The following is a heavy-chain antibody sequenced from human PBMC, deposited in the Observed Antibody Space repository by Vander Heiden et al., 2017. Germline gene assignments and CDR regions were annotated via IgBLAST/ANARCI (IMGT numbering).Heavy chain of an antibody. CDR1: GFTFSSYS. D-gene: IGHD2-21*01. CDR2: ISSSSSYI. Sequence: LRLSCAASGFTFSSYSMNWVRQAPGKGLEWVSSISSSSSYIYYADSVKGRFTISRDNAKNSLYLQMNSLRAEDTAVYYCAREVVERVGGPKTYGMDVWGQGTTVTVSS. J-gene: IGHJ6*02. V-gene: IGHV3-21*01. CDR3: AREVVERVGGPKTYGMDV.